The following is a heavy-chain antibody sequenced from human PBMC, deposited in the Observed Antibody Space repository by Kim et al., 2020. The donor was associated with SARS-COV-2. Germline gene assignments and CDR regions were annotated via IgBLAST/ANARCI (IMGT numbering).Heavy chain of an antibody. Sequence: SETLSLTCAVYGGSFSGYYWSWIRQPPGKGLEWIGEINHSGSTNYNPSLKSRVTISVDTSKNQFSLKLSSVTAADTAVYYCARGRLGYYDSSGYYLGYWGQGTLVTVSS. CDR3: ARGRLGYYDSSGYYLGY. J-gene: IGHJ4*02. D-gene: IGHD3-22*01. CDR2: INHSGST. V-gene: IGHV4-34*01. CDR1: GGSFSGYY.